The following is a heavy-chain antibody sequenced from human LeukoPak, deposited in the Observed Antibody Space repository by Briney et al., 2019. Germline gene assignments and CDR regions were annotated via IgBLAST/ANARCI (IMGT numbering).Heavy chain of an antibody. J-gene: IGHJ4*02. CDR2: VSHGDGST. D-gene: IGHD6-6*01. CDR1: GFTFSSYA. V-gene: IGHV3-23*01. CDR3: ARQSLATRAMDF. Sequence: GGSLRLSCAASGFTFSSYAMNWVRQVPGKGLEWVSAVSHGDGSTFYADSVKGRFIISRDNSKNTLYLQMNSLSAEDTAIYYCARQSLATRAMDFWGQGTLATVSS.